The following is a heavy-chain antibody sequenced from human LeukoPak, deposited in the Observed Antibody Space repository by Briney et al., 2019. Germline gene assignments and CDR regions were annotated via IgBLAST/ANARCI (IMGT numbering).Heavy chain of an antibody. CDR2: IYYTESP. CDR1: GDSISSGGYY. D-gene: IGHD3-9*01. J-gene: IGHJ4*02. V-gene: IGHV4-31*03. Sequence: SETLSLTCTVSGDSISSGGYYWSWIRQHPGKGLEWIGYIYYTESPYYNPSLKSRVTISVDTSKNQFSLKLSSVTAADTAVYYCASSYTYYDILTGYYAPYYFDYWGQGTLVTVSS. CDR3: ASSYTYYDILTGYYAPYYFDY.